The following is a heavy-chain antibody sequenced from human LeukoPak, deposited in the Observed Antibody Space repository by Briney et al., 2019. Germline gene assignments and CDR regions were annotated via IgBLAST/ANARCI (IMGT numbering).Heavy chain of an antibody. D-gene: IGHD6-6*01. J-gene: IGHJ3*02. CDR3: ARQSSSYSSSRIYPDAFDI. CDR1: GGSISSSNW. CDR2: IYHSGST. V-gene: IGHV4-4*02. Sequence: PSGTLSLTCAVSGGSISSSNWWSWVRQPPGKGLEWIGEIYHSGSTNYNPSLKSRVTMSVDKSKNQFSLKLSSVTAADTAVYYCARQSSSYSSSRIYPDAFDIWGQGTMVTVSS.